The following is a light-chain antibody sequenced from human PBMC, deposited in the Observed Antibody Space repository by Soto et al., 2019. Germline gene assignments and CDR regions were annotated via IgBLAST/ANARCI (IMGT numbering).Light chain of an antibody. Sequence: AIELTQSPSSLPASVGDRVTITCRASEGISSALAWYQEKPGKAPKLLIYDASSLESGVPSRFSGSGSGTDFTLNISSLQPEDFATYYCQQFNSYPRTFGHGTKVEIK. CDR3: QQFNSYPRT. CDR1: EGISSA. J-gene: IGKJ1*01. V-gene: IGKV1-13*02. CDR2: DAS.